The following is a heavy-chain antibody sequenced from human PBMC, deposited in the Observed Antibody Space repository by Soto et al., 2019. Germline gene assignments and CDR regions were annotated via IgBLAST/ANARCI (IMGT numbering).Heavy chain of an antibody. CDR3: ARGADSSGWSYFDY. J-gene: IGHJ4*02. Sequence: SETLSLTCPVSGGSSSSYYWSWIRQPPGKGLEWIGYIYYSGSTNYNPSLKSRVTISVDTSKNQFSLKLSSVTAADTAVYYCARGADSSGWSYFDYWGQGTLVTVSS. V-gene: IGHV4-59*08. CDR2: IYYSGST. D-gene: IGHD6-19*01. CDR1: GGSSSSYY.